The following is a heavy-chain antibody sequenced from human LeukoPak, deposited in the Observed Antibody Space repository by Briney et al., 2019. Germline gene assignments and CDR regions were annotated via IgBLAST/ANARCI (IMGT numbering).Heavy chain of an antibody. CDR1: GFTFSDYD. CDR3: ARGDLAYYYGISGQFDY. J-gene: IGHJ4*02. Sequence: PGGSLRLSCVASGFTFSDYDMSWIRQAPGKGLEWISYISSSGSTINYADSMKGRVTLSRDNAKNSLYLQMNSLRAEDTAVYYCARGDLAYYYGISGQFDYWGQGALVTVSS. CDR2: ISSSGSTI. V-gene: IGHV3-11*01. D-gene: IGHD3-22*01.